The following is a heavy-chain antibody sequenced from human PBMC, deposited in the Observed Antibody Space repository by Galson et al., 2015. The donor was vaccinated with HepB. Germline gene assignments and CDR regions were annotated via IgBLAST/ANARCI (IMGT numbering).Heavy chain of an antibody. D-gene: IGHD3-22*01. J-gene: IGHJ4*02. CDR1: GFTFSNYN. CDR2: ISSSSTYI. Sequence: SLRLSCAASGFTFSNYNMNWVRQAPGKGLEWVSSISSSSTYIFYADSVKGRFTISRDNAKNSLYLQLNSLRAEDTAVYYCARVYYFDSSAYSLWGQGTLVTVSS. CDR3: ARVYYFDSSAYSL. V-gene: IGHV3-21*01.